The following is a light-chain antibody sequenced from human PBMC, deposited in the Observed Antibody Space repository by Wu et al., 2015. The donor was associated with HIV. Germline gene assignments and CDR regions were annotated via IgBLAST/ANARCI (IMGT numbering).Light chain of an antibody. CDR1: QDIRTY. CDR3: QKYNTAPWT. V-gene: IGKV1-39*01. CDR2: ATS. Sequence: DIQLTQSPSSLSASVGDRVTITCRASQDIRTYLNWYQQKPGNAPKLLIYATSSLQSGVPSRFSGSGSRTDFTLTISSLQPEDVATYYCQKYNTAPWTFGQGTKVEMK. J-gene: IGKJ1*01.